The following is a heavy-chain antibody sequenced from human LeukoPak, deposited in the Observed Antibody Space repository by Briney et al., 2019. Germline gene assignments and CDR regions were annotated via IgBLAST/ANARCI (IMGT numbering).Heavy chain of an antibody. D-gene: IGHD2-21*02. CDR1: GYSFANYW. CDR2: IYPGDSDT. CDR3: ARRMTADYLDL. J-gene: IGHJ2*01. V-gene: IGHV5-51*01. Sequence: PGESLKISCKGSGYSFANYWIAWVRQMPGKGLEWMGIIYPGDSDTRYSPSFQGQVTISADKSFSTAYLQWSSLKASDTAVYYCARRMTADYLDLWGRGTLVTVSS.